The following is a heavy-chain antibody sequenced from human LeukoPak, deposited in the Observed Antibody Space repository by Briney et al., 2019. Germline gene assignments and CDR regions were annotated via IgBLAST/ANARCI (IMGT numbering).Heavy chain of an antibody. D-gene: IGHD3-10*01. Sequence: PSETLSLTCTVSGGSISSYYWSWIRQPPGKGLEWIGYIYYSGSTNYNPSLKSRVTISVDTSKNQFSLKLSSVTAADTAVYYCARVMVRGAIHTLYAFDIWGQGTMVTVSS. V-gene: IGHV4-59*01. CDR3: ARVMVRGAIHTLYAFDI. CDR1: GGSISSYY. CDR2: IYYSGST. J-gene: IGHJ3*02.